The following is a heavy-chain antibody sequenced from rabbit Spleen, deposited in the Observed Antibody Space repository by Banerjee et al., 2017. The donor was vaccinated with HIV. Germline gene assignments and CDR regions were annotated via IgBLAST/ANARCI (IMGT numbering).Heavy chain of an antibody. D-gene: IGHD4-2*01. V-gene: IGHV1S40*01. CDR3: TRDAAGREDFNL. CDR1: GFSFSSSYY. Sequence: QSLEESGGDLVKPGASLTLTCTTSGFSFSSSYYMRWVRQAPGKGLEWIGCIDVAKSGGTYYASWAKGRFTISKTSSTTVALQVTRLTAADTATYFCTRDAAGREDFNLWGPGTLVTVS. J-gene: IGHJ4*01. CDR2: IDVAKSGGT.